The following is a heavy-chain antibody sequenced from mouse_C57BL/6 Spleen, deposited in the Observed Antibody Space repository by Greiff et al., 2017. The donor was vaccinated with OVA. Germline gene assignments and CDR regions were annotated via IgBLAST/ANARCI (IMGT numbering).Heavy chain of an antibody. Sequence: QVQLQQSGPELVKPGASVKISCKASGYAFSSSWMNWVKQRPGKGLEWIGRIYPGDGDTNYNGKFKGKATLTADKSSSTAYMQLRSLTSEDSAVSFGASRTGAGYMDDWGTGTTVTVSS. J-gene: IGHJ1*03. CDR1: GYAFSSSW. D-gene: IGHD4-1*01. V-gene: IGHV1-82*01. CDR3: ASRTGAGYMDD. CDR2: IYPGDGDT.